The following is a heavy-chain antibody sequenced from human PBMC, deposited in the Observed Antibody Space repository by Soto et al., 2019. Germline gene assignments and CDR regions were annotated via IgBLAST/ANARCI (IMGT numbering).Heavy chain of an antibody. CDR3: ARDKITGLFDY. Sequence: SETLSLTCTVSGGSISSGGYYWSWIRQHPGKGLEWIGEINHSGSTNYNPSLKSRVTISVDTSKNQFSLKLTSVTAADTAVYYCARDKITGLFDYWGQGTLVTVSS. CDR1: GGSISSGGYY. V-gene: IGHV4-31*03. J-gene: IGHJ4*02. CDR2: INHSGST. D-gene: IGHD2-8*02.